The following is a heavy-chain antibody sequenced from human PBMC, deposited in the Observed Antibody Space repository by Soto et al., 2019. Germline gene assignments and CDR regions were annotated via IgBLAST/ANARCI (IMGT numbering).Heavy chain of an antibody. J-gene: IGHJ4*02. D-gene: IGHD3-16*01. V-gene: IGHV3-33*01. CDR2: IWYDGSNK. Sequence: AGGALRLSCAASTFTFSSYCMHWVRQAPGKGVEWVAVIWYDGSNKYYTDSVKGRFTISRDNSKNTLYLQMNSLRAEDTAVYYCARDREFTFDYWGPGTLVTVSS. CDR3: ARDREFTFDY. CDR1: TFTFSSYC.